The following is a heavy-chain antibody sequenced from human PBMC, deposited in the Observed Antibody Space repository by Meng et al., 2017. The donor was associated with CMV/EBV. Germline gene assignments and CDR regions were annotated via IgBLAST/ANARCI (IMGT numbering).Heavy chain of an antibody. D-gene: IGHD5-12*01. Sequence: GESLKISCASSGFTFDDYTVHWVRQAPGKGLEWVSLISWDGGSTYYADSVKGRFTISRNNSKNSLYLQMNSLRTEDTALYYCAKDQDIVATGGAFDYWGQGTLVTVSS. J-gene: IGHJ4*02. CDR2: ISWDGGST. CDR3: AKDQDIVATGGAFDY. V-gene: IGHV3-43*01. CDR1: GFTFDDYT.